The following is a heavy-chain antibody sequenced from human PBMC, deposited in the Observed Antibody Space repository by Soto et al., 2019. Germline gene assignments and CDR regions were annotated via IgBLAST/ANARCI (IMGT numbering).Heavy chain of an antibody. CDR1: GFTFSSYW. J-gene: IGHJ4*02. V-gene: IGHV3-74*01. Sequence: GGSLRLSCAASGFTFSSYWMHWVRQAPGKGLVWVSRINSDVSSTSYADSVKGRFTISRDNAKNTLYLQMNSLRAEDTAVYYCARDGTRLYYYDSSGYPDYWGQGTLVTVSS. CDR3: ARDGTRLYYYDSSGYPDY. CDR2: INSDVSST. D-gene: IGHD3-22*01.